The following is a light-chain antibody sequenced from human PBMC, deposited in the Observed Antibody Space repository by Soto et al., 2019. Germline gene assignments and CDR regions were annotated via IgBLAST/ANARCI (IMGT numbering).Light chain of an antibody. CDR1: QSVTSSY. CDR3: QHYNSSPPEFT. CDR2: GAS. Sequence: EIVLTQSPGTLSLSPGERATLSCRASQSVTSSYLAWYQQRPGQAPRLLIFGASYRATGIPDRFSGSGSGTDFTLTISRLVPEDFAVYYCQHYNSSPPEFTFGPGTKVDSK. J-gene: IGKJ3*01. V-gene: IGKV3-20*01.